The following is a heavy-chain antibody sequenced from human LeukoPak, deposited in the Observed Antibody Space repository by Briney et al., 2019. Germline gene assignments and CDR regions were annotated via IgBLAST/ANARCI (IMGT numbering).Heavy chain of an antibody. V-gene: IGHV3-13*01. CDR2: IGTSGDT. CDR3: ARAGIGDDAYDI. Sequence: SGGSLRLSCAASGFTFSIYDMHWVRQDTGGRLEWVSSIGTSGDTYYPGSVKGRFTISREDAKNSLSLQMDSLRAGDTAVYYCARAGIGDDAYDIWGQGTMVTVSS. J-gene: IGHJ3*02. D-gene: IGHD3-10*01. CDR1: GFTFSIYD.